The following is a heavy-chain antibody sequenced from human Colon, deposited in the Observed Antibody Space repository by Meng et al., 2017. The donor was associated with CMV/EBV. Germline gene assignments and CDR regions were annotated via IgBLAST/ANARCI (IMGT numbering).Heavy chain of an antibody. CDR2: INSDGSSS. CDR3: AKDNGDYYYYGMDV. V-gene: IGHV3-74*01. J-gene: IGHJ6*02. D-gene: IGHD3-10*01. CDR1: GFTFSSYW. Sequence: GESLKISCAASGFTFSSYWMHWVRQAPGKGLVWVSRINSDGSSSSYADSVKGRFTISRDNAKNTLYLQMNSLRAEDTAVYYCAKDNGDYYYYGMDVWGQGTTVTVSS.